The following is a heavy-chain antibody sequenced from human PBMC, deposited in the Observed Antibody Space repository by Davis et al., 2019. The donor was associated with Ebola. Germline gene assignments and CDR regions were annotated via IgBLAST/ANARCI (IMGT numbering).Heavy chain of an antibody. Sequence: PGGSLRLSCAASGFTFSGSAMHWVRQASGKGLEWVGRIRSKANSYATAYAASVKGRFTISRDDSKNTAYLQMNSLRAEDTAVYYCAKSLYNSGPTHYYYYYGMDVWGQGTTVTVSS. CDR2: IRSKANSYAT. J-gene: IGHJ6*02. CDR1: GFTFSGSA. CDR3: AKSLYNSGPTHYYYYYGMDV. V-gene: IGHV3-73*01. D-gene: IGHD6-19*01.